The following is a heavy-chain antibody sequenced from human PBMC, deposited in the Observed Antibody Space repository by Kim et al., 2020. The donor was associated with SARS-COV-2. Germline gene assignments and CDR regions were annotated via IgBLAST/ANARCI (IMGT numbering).Heavy chain of an antibody. CDR3: ARDIREEAAGGPSDV. D-gene: IGHD6-13*01. V-gene: IGHV3-21*01. Sequence: DSVKGRFTISRDNAKNSLYLQMNSLRAEDTAVYYCARDIREEAAGGPSDVWGQGTTVTVSS. J-gene: IGHJ6*02.